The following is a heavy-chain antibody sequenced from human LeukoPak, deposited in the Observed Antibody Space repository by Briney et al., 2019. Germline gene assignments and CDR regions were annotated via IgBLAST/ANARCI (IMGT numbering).Heavy chain of an antibody. V-gene: IGHV3-21*01. D-gene: IGHD3-22*01. Sequence: GGSLRLSCAASGFTFSSYSMNWVRQAPGKGLELVSSISSSSSYIYYADSVKGRFTISRDNAKNSLYLQMNSLRAEDTAVYYCARDLGRYYDTSDNWFDPWGQGTLVTVSS. J-gene: IGHJ5*02. CDR2: ISSSSSYI. CDR3: ARDLGRYYDTSDNWFDP. CDR1: GFTFSSYS.